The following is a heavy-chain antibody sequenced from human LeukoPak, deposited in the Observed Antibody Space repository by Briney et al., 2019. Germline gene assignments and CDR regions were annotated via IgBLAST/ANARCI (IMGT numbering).Heavy chain of an antibody. J-gene: IGHJ4*02. Sequence: PGGSLRLSCAASGFTVSSDSMSWVRQAPGKGLEWVSVIYTSGSTYSADSLKDRFTISRDNSTNTLYLQMHSLRAEDTAVYNSARGLAAAGLYFDYWGEGTLVTVSS. CDR2: IYTSGST. V-gene: IGHV3-53*01. CDR3: ARGLAAAGLYFDY. D-gene: IGHD6-13*01. CDR1: GFTVSSDS.